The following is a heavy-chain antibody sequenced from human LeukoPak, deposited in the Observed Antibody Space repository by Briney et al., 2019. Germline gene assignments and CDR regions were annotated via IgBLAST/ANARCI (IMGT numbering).Heavy chain of an antibody. CDR2: ISTNNGNT. CDR1: GYTFTSYG. V-gene: IGHV1-18*01. D-gene: IGHD1-14*01. CDR3: ARESPLGNWDY. J-gene: IGHJ4*02. Sequence: ASVKVSCKASGYTFTSYGITWVRQAPGQGLEWMGWISTNNGNTYYAQKLQGRVTMTTDTSTSTVYMELRSLRSDDTAVYYCARESPLGNWDYWGQGTLVTVSS.